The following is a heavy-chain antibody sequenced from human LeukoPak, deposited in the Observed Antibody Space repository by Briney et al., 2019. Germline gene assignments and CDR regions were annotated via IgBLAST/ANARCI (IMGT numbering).Heavy chain of an antibody. CDR2: IVVGSGNT. V-gene: IGHV1-58*02. D-gene: IGHD6-19*01. CDR3: AADGARYSSGINGFDP. Sequence: ASVKVSCKASGFTFTSSAMQWVRQARGQRLEWIGWIVVGSGNTNYAQKLQERVTITRDMSTSTAYMELSSLRSEDTAVYYCAADGARYSSGINGFDPWGQGTLVTVSS. CDR1: GFTFTSSA. J-gene: IGHJ5*02.